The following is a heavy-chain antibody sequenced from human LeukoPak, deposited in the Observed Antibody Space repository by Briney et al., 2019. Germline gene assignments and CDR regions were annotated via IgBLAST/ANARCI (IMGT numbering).Heavy chain of an antibody. CDR3: AKGGRTGKSISMIRGVRNYYYYMDV. J-gene: IGHJ6*03. CDR2: IKQDGSDK. D-gene: IGHD3-10*01. Sequence: GGSLRLSCVASEFTFSRNWMSWVRQAPGKGLEWVANIKQDGSDKYYVDSVKGRFTISRDNAKNSLYLQMNSLRAEDTAVYYCAKGGRTGKSISMIRGVRNYYYYMDVWGKGTTVTISS. V-gene: IGHV3-7*03. CDR1: EFTFSRNW.